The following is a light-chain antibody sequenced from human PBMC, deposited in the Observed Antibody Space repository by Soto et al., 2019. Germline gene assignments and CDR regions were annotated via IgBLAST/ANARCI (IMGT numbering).Light chain of an antibody. CDR1: QSVSSSY. V-gene: IGKV3-20*01. Sequence: EIVLTQSPGTLSLSPGERATLSCRASQSVSSSYLAWYQQKPGQAPRLLIYGASSRATGIPDRFSGSGSGTDFTLTIRRLEPEEFSVYYCHQYGPSPLGGGTKVEIK. CDR3: HQYGPSP. J-gene: IGKJ4*01. CDR2: GAS.